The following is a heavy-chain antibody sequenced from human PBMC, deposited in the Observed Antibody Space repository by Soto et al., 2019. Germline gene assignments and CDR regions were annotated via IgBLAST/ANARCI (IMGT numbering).Heavy chain of an antibody. CDR3: ARGRGSYYYYGMDV. Sequence: SETLSLTCTVSGGAISTFYWSWIRQPPGKGPEWIGYIYYNGNSNYNPSLKSRVTMSVDTSKNQVSLKLTSVTDADTAVYYCARGRGSYYYYGMDVWGQGTTVTVSS. V-gene: IGHV4-59*01. CDR1: GGAISTFY. J-gene: IGHJ6*02. D-gene: IGHD5-12*01. CDR2: IYYNGNS.